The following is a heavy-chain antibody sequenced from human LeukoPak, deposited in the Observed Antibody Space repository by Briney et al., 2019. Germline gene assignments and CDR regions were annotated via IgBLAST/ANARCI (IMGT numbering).Heavy chain of an antibody. J-gene: IGHJ4*02. CDR3: AREGIAVAGTAHFDY. CDR2: INSDGSWT. CDR1: GNYW. Sequence: PGGSLRLSCAASGNYWMHWVRQVPGKGLVWVSHINSDGSWTSYADSVKGRFTISKDNAKNTVYLQMNSLRAEGTAVYYCAREGIAVAGTAHFDYWGQGTLVTVSS. V-gene: IGHV3-74*01. D-gene: IGHD6-19*01.